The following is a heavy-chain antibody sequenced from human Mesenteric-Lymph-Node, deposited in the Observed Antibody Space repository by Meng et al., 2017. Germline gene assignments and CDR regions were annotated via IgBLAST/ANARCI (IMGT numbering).Heavy chain of an antibody. CDR2: IYWNDDK. D-gene: IGHD3-22*01. CDR1: WFSLSTSGVG. V-gene: IGHV2-5*01. CDR3: AHRHTMITNWFDP. Sequence: KLPGPTLVKPPQTPPLTCPFPWFSLSTSGVGVGWIRQPPGKALEWLALIYWNDDKRYNPSLKSRLTITKDTSKDHVVLTMTNMDPVDTATYFCAHRHTMITNWFDPWGPGTLVTVSS. J-gene: IGHJ5*02.